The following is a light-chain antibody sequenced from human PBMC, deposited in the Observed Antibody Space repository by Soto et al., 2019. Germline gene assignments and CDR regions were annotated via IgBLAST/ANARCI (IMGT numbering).Light chain of an antibody. V-gene: IGLV2-14*01. CDR1: GSDVGGYNY. CDR3: SSYTSASTPLV. CDR2: DVS. J-gene: IGLJ2*01. Sequence: QSVLTQPASVSGSPGQSITNSCTGTGSDVGGYNYVSWYQQHPGKAPKVMIYDVSNRPSGVSNRFSGSKSGNTASLTISGLQAEDEADYYCSSYTSASTPLVFGGGTKVTVL.